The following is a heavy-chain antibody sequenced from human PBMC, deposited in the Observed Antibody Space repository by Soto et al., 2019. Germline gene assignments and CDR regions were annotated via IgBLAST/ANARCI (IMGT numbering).Heavy chain of an antibody. CDR1: GGSISSYY. CDR3: ARHLRRDGYNYYFDY. CDR2: IYYSGRT. D-gene: IGHD1-1*01. V-gene: IGHV4-59*08. J-gene: IGHJ4*02. Sequence: PSETLSLTCTVSGGSISSYYWSWIRQPPGKGLEWIGYIYYSGRTSYNPSLKSRVTISVDTSKNQFSLKLSSVTAADTAVYYCARHLRRDGYNYYFDYWGQGTLVTVSS.